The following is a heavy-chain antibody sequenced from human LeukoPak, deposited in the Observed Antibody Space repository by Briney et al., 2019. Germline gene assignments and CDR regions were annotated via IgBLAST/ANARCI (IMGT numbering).Heavy chain of an antibody. CDR2: IIPILGIA. V-gene: IGHV1-69*04. D-gene: IGHD6-6*01. J-gene: IGHJ4*02. Sequence: SVKVSCKASGGTFSSYAISWVRQAPGQGLEWMGRIIPILGIANYAQKFQGRVTITADKSTSTAYMELSSLRSEDTAAYYCARVHSSSIFPFDYWGQGTLVTVSS. CDR3: ARVHSSSIFPFDY. CDR1: GGTFSSYA.